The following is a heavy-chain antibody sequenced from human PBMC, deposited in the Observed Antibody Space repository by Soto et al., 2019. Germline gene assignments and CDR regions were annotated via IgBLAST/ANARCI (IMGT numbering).Heavy chain of an antibody. J-gene: IGHJ4*02. CDR2: IYYSGST. CDR1: GGSISSSSYY. D-gene: IGHD3-3*01. Sequence: SETLSLTCTVSGGSISSSSYYWGWIRQPPGKGLEWIGSIYYSGSTYYNPSLKSRVTISVDTSKNQFSLKLSSVTAADTAVYYCASYDFWSGYYDYWGQGTLVTVSS. V-gene: IGHV4-39*01. CDR3: ASYDFWSGYYDY.